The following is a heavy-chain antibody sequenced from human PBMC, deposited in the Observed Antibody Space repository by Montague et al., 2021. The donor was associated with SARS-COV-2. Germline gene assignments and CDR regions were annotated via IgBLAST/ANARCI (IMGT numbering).Heavy chain of an antibody. CDR1: GASISRSSYH. CDR3: ARQGNSGNLIDY. D-gene: IGHD3-10*01. CDR2: IYYSGNT. Sequence: SETLSLTCTVSGASISRSSYHWGWIRQPPGKGLEWIGNIYYSGNTHYNPSLKSRVTISVDTSKNQFSLTLSSVTAADTAIYYCARQGNSGNLIDYWGQGTLVTVSS. V-gene: IGHV4-39*01. J-gene: IGHJ4*02.